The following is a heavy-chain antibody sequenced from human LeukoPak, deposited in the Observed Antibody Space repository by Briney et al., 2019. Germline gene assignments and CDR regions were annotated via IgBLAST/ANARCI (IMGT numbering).Heavy chain of an antibody. CDR2: INHSGST. D-gene: IGHD5-24*01. J-gene: IGHJ4*02. Sequence: NSSETLSLTCAVYGGSFSGYYWSWIRQPPGKGLEWIGEINHSGSTNYNPSLKSRVTISVDTSKNQFSLKLSSVTAADTAVYYCARRRRWLRSKRGFDYWGQGTLVTVSS. CDR3: ARRRRWLRSKRGFDY. V-gene: IGHV4-34*01. CDR1: GGSFSGYY.